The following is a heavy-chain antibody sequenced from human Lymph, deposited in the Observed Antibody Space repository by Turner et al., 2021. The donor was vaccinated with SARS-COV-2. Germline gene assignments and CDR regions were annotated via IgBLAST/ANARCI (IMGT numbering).Heavy chain of an antibody. CDR3: ARDFREGAFDI. CDR1: GPTVSSNY. D-gene: IGHD3-10*01. CDR2: IYSGGST. Sequence: EVQLVESGGGLVQPGGSLRLPCAASGPTVSSNYMNWVRQAPGKGLDWVSVIYSGGSTFYADSVKCRFTISRDNSKNTLYLQMHSLRAEDTAVYYCARDFREGAFDIWGQGTMVTISS. J-gene: IGHJ3*02. V-gene: IGHV3-66*01.